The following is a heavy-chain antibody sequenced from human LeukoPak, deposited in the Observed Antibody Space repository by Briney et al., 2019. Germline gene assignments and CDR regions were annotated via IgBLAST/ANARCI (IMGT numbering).Heavy chain of an antibody. CDR1: GFIFSAYG. J-gene: IGHJ3*02. V-gene: IGHV3-30*18. Sequence: PGGSLRLSCAASGFIFSAYGMHWVRQAPGKGLEWVAVISYDGSNKFYLDSVKDRFTISRDNSKNTLYLQMNSLRAEDTAVYYCAKEFDVFDIWGQGTMVTVSS. CDR2: ISYDGSNK. CDR3: AKEFDVFDI.